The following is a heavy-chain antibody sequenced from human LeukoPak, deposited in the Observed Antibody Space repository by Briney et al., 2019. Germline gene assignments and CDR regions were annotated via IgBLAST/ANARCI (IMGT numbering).Heavy chain of an antibody. CDR3: ARLRQLWPHYYMDV. Sequence: ASVKVSCKASGYTFTSYDINWVRQDTGQGLEWMGWMNPNSGNTGYAQKFQGRVTMTRNTSISTAYMELSSLRSEDTAVYYCARLRQLWPHYYMDVWGKGTTVTVSS. CDR1: GYTFTSYD. J-gene: IGHJ6*03. V-gene: IGHV1-8*01. D-gene: IGHD5-18*01. CDR2: MNPNSGNT.